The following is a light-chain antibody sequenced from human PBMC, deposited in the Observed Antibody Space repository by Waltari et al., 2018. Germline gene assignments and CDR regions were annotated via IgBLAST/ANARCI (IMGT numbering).Light chain of an antibody. CDR2: EVS. CDR3: SSYAGSKFWV. CDR1: SSDAGGYTY. J-gene: IGLJ3*02. Sequence: QSALTQPPSASGSPGQSVTISCPGTSSDAGGYTYVSWFQQRPGKAPKVMIYEVSKRPSGVPDRFSGSKSGNTASLIVSGLQAEDEADYYCSSYAGSKFWVFGGGTKLTVL. V-gene: IGLV2-8*01.